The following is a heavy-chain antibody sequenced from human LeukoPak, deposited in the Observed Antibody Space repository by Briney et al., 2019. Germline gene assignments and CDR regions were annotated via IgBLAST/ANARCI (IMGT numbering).Heavy chain of an antibody. CDR3: ARSLAYCGGDCYWGLSYFDY. J-gene: IGHJ4*02. CDR1: GGSISSGSYY. CDR2: IYTSGST. D-gene: IGHD2-21*02. V-gene: IGHV4-61*02. Sequence: PSETLSLTCTASGGSISSGSYYWSWIRQPAGKGLEWIGRIYTSGSTNYNPSLKSRVTISVDTSKNQFSLKLSSVTAADTAVYYCARSLAYCGGDCYWGLSYFDYWGQGTLVTVSS.